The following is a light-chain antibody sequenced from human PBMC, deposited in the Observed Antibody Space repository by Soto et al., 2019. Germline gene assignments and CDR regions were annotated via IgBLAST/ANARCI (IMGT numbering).Light chain of an antibody. CDR3: QHYSNYYT. J-gene: IGKJ1*01. CDR1: QGISNY. V-gene: IGKV1-16*01. CDR2: AAS. Sequence: DIQMTQSPASLSASVGDRVTITCRASQGISNYLAWYQQKPGKVPKLLIYAASSLESGVPSRFSGSGSGTEFTLTINSLQPDDFATYYCQHYSNYYTFGQGTKVDIK.